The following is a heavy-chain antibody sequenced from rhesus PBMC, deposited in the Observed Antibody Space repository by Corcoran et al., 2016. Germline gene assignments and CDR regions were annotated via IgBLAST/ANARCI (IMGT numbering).Heavy chain of an antibody. J-gene: IGHJ4*01. Sequence: QVQLQESGPGLVKPSETLSLTCAVSGYSISSGYGWGWIRQPPGKGLEWIGQIYGGSGSTYSNPSLKSRVPVSKDTSKNQFSLKLSSVTAADTAVYYCARDRDTALDYWGQGVLVTVSS. CDR3: ARDRDTALDY. V-gene: IGHV4-127*01. CDR1: GYSISSGYG. CDR2: IYGGSGST. D-gene: IGHD5-12*01.